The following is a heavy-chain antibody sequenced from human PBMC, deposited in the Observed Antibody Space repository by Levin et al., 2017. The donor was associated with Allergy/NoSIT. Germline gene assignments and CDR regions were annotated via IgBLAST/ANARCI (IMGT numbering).Heavy chain of an antibody. D-gene: IGHD2-15*01. CDR2: ISSSGTTQ. CDR1: GFTFINHY. CDR3: ARSIVVVAGATLSDY. V-gene: IGHV3-11*01. J-gene: IGHJ4*02. Sequence: GGSLRLSCAASGFTFINHYMTWIRQAPGKGPEWVAYISSSGTTQKYADSVRGRFTISRDNANSSVYLQLNSLGAEDTAVYYCARSIVVVAGATLSDYWGRGTLVTVSS.